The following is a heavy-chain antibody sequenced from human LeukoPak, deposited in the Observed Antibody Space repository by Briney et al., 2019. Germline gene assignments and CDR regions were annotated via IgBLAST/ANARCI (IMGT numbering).Heavy chain of an antibody. CDR2: INPNSGGT. CDR1: GYTFTTYD. J-gene: IGHJ6*04. D-gene: IGHD2-2*01. Sequence: VASVKVSCKASGYTFTTYDINWVRQATGQGLEWMGWINPNSGGTNYAQKFQGRVTMTRDTSISTAYMELSRLRSDDTAVYYCARDLDYCSSTSCSRLVGMDVWGKGTTVTVSS. CDR3: ARDLDYCSSTSCSRLVGMDV. V-gene: IGHV1-2*02.